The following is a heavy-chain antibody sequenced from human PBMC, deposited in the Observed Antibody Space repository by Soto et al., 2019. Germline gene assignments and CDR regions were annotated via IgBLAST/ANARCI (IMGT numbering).Heavy chain of an antibody. CDR3: EGRDDPFHV. CDR2: IWHDGSQK. V-gene: IGHV3-33*01. Sequence: QVQLVESGGGVVQPGTSLRLSCVASGFTFSNYGIHWVRQAPGRGLEWVAVIWHDGSQKYLTDSVRGRFTISRDNSKNTVYLHMNSLRVEDSAVYYCEGRDDPFHVLGRGTMVTVTS. J-gene: IGHJ3*01. CDR1: GFTFSNYG.